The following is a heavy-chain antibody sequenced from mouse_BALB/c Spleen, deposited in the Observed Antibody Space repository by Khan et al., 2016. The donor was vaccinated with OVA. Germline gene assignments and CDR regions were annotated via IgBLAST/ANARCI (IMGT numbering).Heavy chain of an antibody. J-gene: IGHJ3*01. CDR3: TAYY. V-gene: IGHV5-6-4*01. CDR1: GYTFSSYT. Sequence: VKLVQSGGDLVKPGGSLKLSCEASGYTFSSYTMSWVRQTPEKRLEWVATITSGGSYTYYPDSVKGRFTISRETAKNTLYLQMSSLKSEDTAMYYCTAYYWGQGTLVTVSS. CDR2: ITSGGSYT.